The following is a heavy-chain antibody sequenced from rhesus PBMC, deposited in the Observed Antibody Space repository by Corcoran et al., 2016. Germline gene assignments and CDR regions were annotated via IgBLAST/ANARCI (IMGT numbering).Heavy chain of an antibody. V-gene: IGHV4-122*02. CDR3: ARADGVAAHDY. CDR1: GYSISSGYY. Sequence: QVQLQESGPGLVKPSETLSLTCAVSGYSISSGYYWSWIRQPPGEGLEWIGYITYSGSTSYNPSRKSRVTISRDTSKNQFSLKLSSVTAADTAVYYCARADGVAAHDYWGQGVLVTVSS. D-gene: IGHD4-29*01. J-gene: IGHJ4*01. CDR2: ITYSGST.